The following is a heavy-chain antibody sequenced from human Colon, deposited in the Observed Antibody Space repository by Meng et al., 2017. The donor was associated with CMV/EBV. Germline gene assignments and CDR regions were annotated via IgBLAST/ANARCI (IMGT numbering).Heavy chain of an antibody. CDR2: SYNDGST. D-gene: IGHD2-2*01. CDR3: ASTGCNNTNWPEDFYYYYGLAV. CDR1: GFTVTNNF. J-gene: IGHJ6*02. Sequence: GESLKISCAASGFTVTNNFMTWVRQAPGKGLEWVSVSYNDGSTYYADSVKGRFTLSRDTSKNMLYLRMNSLRPDDSAVYYCASTGCNNTNWPEDFYYYYGLAVWGQGTTVTVSS. V-gene: IGHV3-53*01.